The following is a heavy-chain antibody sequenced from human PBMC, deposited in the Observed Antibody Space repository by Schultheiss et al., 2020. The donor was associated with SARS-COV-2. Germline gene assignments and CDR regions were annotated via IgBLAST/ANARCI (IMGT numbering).Heavy chain of an antibody. D-gene: IGHD6-13*01. CDR1: GFIFSSYG. J-gene: IGHJ5*02. CDR2: ISFDGSNK. Sequence: GESLKISCAASGFIFSSYGMHWVRQAPGKGLEWVAVISFDGSNKYYGDSVKGRFTISRDNSKNTLYLQMNSLRAEDTAVYYCARALRWSWGQGTLVTVSS. CDR3: ARALRWS. V-gene: IGHV3-30*03.